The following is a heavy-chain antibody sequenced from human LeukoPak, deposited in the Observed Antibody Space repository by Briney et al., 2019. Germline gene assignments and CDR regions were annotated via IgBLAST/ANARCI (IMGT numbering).Heavy chain of an antibody. J-gene: IGHJ4*02. V-gene: IGHV4-30-4*01. CDR1: GDSISHGDYY. Sequence: SETLSLTCTVSGDSISHGDYYWSWVRQPPGQGLEWIGYIYYTGGTQYSPSLQSRVIMSLDMSKNLFSLKLSSVTAADTAEYYCARDLRGYGVLNFWGQGTLVTVSS. CDR3: ARDLRGYGVLNF. D-gene: IGHD3-10*01. CDR2: IYYTGGT.